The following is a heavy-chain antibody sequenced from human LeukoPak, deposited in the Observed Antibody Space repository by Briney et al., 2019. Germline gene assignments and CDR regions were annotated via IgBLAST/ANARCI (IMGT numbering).Heavy chain of an antibody. J-gene: IGHJ6*02. V-gene: IGHV4-61*08. D-gene: IGHD6-19*01. Sequence: SETLSLTCTVSGGSISSSGCYWSWIRQPPGKGLEWIGYIYYSGSTNYNPSLKSRVTISVDTSKNQFSLKLSSVTAADTAVYYCARTVAGPYYYYGMDVWGQGTTVTVSS. CDR1: GGSISSSGCY. CDR2: IYYSGST. CDR3: ARTVAGPYYYYGMDV.